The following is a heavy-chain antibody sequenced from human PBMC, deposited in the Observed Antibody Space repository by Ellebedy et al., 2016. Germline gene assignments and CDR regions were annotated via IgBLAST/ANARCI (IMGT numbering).Heavy chain of an antibody. CDR2: LYSGGTI. D-gene: IGHD3-10*01. CDR3: ARYGLSGTFDY. CDR1: GFTVSSNY. V-gene: IGHV3-53*01. Sequence: GESLKISCAASGFTVSSNYMSWVRQAPGKGLEWVSVLYSGGTIFYADSVKGRFTISRDNAKNSLYLQMNSLRAEDTAVYYCARYGLSGTFDYWGQGTPVTVSS. J-gene: IGHJ4*02.